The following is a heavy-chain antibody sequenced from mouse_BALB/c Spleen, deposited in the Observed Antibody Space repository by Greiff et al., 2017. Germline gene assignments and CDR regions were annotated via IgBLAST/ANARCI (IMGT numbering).Heavy chain of an antibody. CDR1: GFAFSSYD. Sequence: EVKLMESGGGLVKPGGSLKLSCAASGFAFSSYDMSWVRQTPEKRLEWVAYISSGGGSTYYPDTVKGRFTISRDNAKNTLYLQMSSLKSEETAMYYCARLTTVVARDWYFDVWGAGTTVTVSA. D-gene: IGHD1-1*01. CDR3: ARLTTVVARDWYFDV. V-gene: IGHV5-12-1*01. J-gene: IGHJ1*01. CDR2: ISSGGGST.